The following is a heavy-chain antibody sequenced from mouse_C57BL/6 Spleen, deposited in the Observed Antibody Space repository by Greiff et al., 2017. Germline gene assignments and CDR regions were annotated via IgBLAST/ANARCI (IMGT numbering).Heavy chain of an antibody. D-gene: IGHD1-1*01. CDR3: AREITTVVRYFDV. Sequence: EVQLQESGPGLVKPSQSLSLTCSVTGYSITSGYYWNWIRQFPGNKLEWMGYISYDGSNNYNPSLKNRISITRDTSKNQFFLKLNSVTTEDTATYYCAREITTVVRYFDVWGTGTTVTVSS. CDR1: GYSITSGYY. CDR2: ISYDGSN. V-gene: IGHV3-6*01. J-gene: IGHJ1*03.